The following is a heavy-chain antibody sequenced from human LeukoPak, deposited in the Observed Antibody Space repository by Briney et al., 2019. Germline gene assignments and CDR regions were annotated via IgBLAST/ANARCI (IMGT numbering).Heavy chain of an antibody. D-gene: IGHD1-26*01. CDR3: ARDQSSGSYFWFDP. CDR1: GGSISSYY. Sequence: SETLSLTCTVSGGSISSYYWSWIRQPPGKGLGWIGYIYYSGSTNYNPSLKSRVTISVDTSKNQFSLKLSSVTAADTAVYYCARDQSSGSYFWFDPWGQGTLVTVSS. V-gene: IGHV4-59*01. J-gene: IGHJ5*02. CDR2: IYYSGST.